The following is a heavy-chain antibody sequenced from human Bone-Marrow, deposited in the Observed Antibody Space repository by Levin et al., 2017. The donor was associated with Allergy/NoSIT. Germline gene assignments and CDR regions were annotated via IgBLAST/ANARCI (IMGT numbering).Heavy chain of an antibody. V-gene: IGHV1-2*04. CDR3: ARVGRYYDSSGYYDY. CDR1: GYTFIDYY. CDR2: ISPNSGAT. Sequence: GASVKVSCKASGYTFIDYYIHWVRQAPGQGLEWMGWISPNSGATNCAQKFQGWVTLTRNTSISTASLELSSLKSDDTAVYYCARVGRYYDSSGYYDYWGQGTLVTVSS. D-gene: IGHD3-22*01. J-gene: IGHJ4*02.